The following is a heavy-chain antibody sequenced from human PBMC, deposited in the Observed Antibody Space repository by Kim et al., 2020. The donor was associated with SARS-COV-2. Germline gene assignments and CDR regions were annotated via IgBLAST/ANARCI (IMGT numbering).Heavy chain of an antibody. D-gene: IGHD2-2*01. Sequence: YPDSLKGRFTVSRENAESSLYLQMTSLRAEDSAVYYCARDLSSSTSCYYYWGQGTLVTVSS. J-gene: IGHJ4*02. V-gene: IGHV3-11*06. CDR3: ARDLSSSTSCYYY.